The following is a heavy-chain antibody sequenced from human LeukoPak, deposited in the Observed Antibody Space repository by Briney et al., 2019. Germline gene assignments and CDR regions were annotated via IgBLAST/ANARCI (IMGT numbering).Heavy chain of an antibody. J-gene: IGHJ5*02. CDR2: INHSGST. CDR1: GVSISSSNNF. Sequence: SETLSLTCTVSGVSISSSNNFWGWIRQPPGKGLEWIGEINHSGSTNYNPSLKSRVTISVDTSKNQFSLKLSSVTAADTAVYYCARGGASYDYVWGSYRPNNNWFDPWGQGTLVTVSS. V-gene: IGHV4-39*07. D-gene: IGHD3-16*02. CDR3: ARGGASYDYVWGSYRPNNNWFDP.